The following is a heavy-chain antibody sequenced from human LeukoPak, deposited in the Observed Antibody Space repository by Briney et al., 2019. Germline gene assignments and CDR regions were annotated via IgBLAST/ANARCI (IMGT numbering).Heavy chain of an antibody. CDR3: ASLYPDYYYYYMDV. CDR2: IYYSGST. V-gene: IGHV4-39*01. Sequence: SETLSLTCTVSGGSISSSSYYWGWIRQPPGKGLEWIGSIYYSGSTYYNPSLKSRVTISVDTSKNQFSLKLSSVTAADTAVYYCASLYPDYYYYYMDVWGKGTTVTISS. CDR1: GGSISSSSYY. J-gene: IGHJ6*03.